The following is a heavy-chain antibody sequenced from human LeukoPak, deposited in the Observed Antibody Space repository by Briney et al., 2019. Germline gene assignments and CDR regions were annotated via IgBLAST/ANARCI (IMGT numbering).Heavy chain of an antibody. CDR2: IRSKAYGGTT. V-gene: IGHV3-49*04. Sequence: GSLRLSCTASGFTFGDYAMSWVRQAPGKGLEWVGFIRSKAYGGTTEYAASVKGRFTISRDDSKSIAYLQMNSLKTEDTAVYYCTRGGELYDYWGQVTLVTVSS. CDR1: GFTFGDYA. J-gene: IGHJ4*02. CDR3: TRGGELYDY. D-gene: IGHD1-26*01.